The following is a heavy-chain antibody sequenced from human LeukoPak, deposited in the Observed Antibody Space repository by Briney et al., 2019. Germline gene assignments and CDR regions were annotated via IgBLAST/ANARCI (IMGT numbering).Heavy chain of an antibody. CDR1: GFTFSIYA. CDR3: ARDRIVMVGTIAGIFDY. CDR2: ISSDGSHK. Sequence: PGGSLRLSCAAPGFTFSIYAMTWVRQAPGKGLEWVAIISSDGSHKYYADSVKGRFTISRDNSKNTLYLKMTSLRAQDTAVYYCARDRIVMVGTIAGIFDYWGQGTLVTVSS. D-gene: IGHD2-21*02. J-gene: IGHJ4*02. V-gene: IGHV3-30*01.